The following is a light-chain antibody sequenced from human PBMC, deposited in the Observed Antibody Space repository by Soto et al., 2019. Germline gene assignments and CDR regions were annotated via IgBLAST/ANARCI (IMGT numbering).Light chain of an antibody. CDR3: HQYKNWPPWT. CDR1: QSVSSN. CDR2: GAS. V-gene: IGKV3-15*01. J-gene: IGKJ1*01. Sequence: EIVMTQAPATLSVSPVERATLSCRASQSVSSNLAWYQQKPGQAPRLLIYGASTRATGIPARFSGSGSGTEFPLTISSLQSEDFAVYYCHQYKNWPPWTFGQGTKVEIK.